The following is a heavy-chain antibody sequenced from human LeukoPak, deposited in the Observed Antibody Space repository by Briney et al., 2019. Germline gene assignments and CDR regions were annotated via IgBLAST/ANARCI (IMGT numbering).Heavy chain of an antibody. Sequence: GGSLRLSCAASGFTFSSYGMHWVRQAPGKGLGWVAVIWYDGSNKYYADSVKGRFTISRDNSKNTLYLQMNSLRAEDTAVYYCARDDSIAVAVDYWGQGTLVTVSS. D-gene: IGHD6-19*01. CDR3: ARDDSIAVAVDY. CDR2: IWYDGSNK. J-gene: IGHJ4*02. CDR1: GFTFSSYG. V-gene: IGHV3-33*01.